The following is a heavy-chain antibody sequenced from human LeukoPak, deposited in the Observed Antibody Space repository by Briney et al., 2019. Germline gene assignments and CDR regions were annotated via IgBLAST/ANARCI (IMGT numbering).Heavy chain of an antibody. Sequence: ASVKVSCKASGYTFTSYGISWVRQAPGQGLEWMGWISAYNGNTNYAQKLQGRVTMTTDTSTSTAYMELRSLRSNDTAVYYCAREPRPSGGIYYFDYWGQGTLVTVSS. CDR2: ISAYNGNT. J-gene: IGHJ4*02. V-gene: IGHV1-18*01. CDR1: GYTFTSYG. CDR3: AREPRPSGGIYYFDY. D-gene: IGHD6-13*01.